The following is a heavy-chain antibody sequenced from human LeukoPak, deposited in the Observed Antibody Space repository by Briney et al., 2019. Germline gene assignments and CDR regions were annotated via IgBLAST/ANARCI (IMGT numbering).Heavy chain of an antibody. J-gene: IGHJ6*03. CDR2: ISSSGSTI. CDR3: VKDGGEYYDILTGYYPRLYYMDV. V-gene: IGHV3-48*03. CDR1: GFTFSSYE. D-gene: IGHD3-9*01. Sequence: GGSLRLSCAASGFTFSSYEMNWVRQAPGKGLEWVSYISSSGSTIKYADSVKGRVTISRDNAKNSLYLQMNSLRAEDTAVYYCVKDGGEYYDILTGYYPRLYYMDVWGKGTTVTISS.